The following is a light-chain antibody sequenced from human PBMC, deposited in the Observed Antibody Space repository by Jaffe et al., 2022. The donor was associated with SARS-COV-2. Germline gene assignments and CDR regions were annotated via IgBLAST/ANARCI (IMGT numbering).Light chain of an antibody. CDR1: QSITRNY. J-gene: IGKJ5*01. CDR2: EAS. V-gene: IGKV3-20*01. CDR3: QQYDETPPT. Sequence: EIVLTQSPGTLSLSPGERATLYCRASQSITRNYLAWYQHKPGQAPRLLIDEASSRATGVPDRFSGGGSGTDFTFTISRLEPEDFAVYYCQQYDETPPTFGQGTRLDIK.